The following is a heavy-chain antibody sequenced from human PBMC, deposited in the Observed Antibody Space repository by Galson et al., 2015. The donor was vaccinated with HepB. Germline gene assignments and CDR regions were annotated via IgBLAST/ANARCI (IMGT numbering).Heavy chain of an antibody. CDR1: GFTFSSYS. CDR2: ISSSSSTI. Sequence: SLRLSCAASGFTFSSYSMNWVRQAPGKGLEWVSYISSSSSTIYYADSVKGRFTISRDNAKNSLYLQMNSLRAEDTAVYYCARARRYIDYDSSGYYSDYWGQGTLVTVSS. V-gene: IGHV3-48*04. D-gene: IGHD3-22*01. CDR3: ARARRYIDYDSSGYYSDY. J-gene: IGHJ4*02.